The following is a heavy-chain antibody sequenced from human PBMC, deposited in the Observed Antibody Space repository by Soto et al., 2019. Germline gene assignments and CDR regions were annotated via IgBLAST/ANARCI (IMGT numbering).Heavy chain of an antibody. D-gene: IGHD3-10*02. CDR1: GYTFTSYD. CDR2: MNPNSGNT. J-gene: IGHJ6*02. CDR3: ARARNMYGVAV. V-gene: IGHV1-8*01. Sequence: QVQLVQSGAEVKKPGASVKVSCKASGYTFTSYDINWVRQATGQGLEWMGWMNPNSGNTVYAQKFQGRVTMTRNTAISTASSELSSLRSEGTAMYYCARARNMYGVAVWGQGPTVTVSS.